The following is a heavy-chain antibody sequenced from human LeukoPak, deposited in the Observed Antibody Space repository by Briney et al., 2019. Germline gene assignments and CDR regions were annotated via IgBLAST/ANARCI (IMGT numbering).Heavy chain of an antibody. V-gene: IGHV3-33*01. CDR3: ARSRIYCSGGSCYSLSFTYYYYGMDV. J-gene: IGHJ6*02. Sequence: GGSLRLSCAASGFTFSSYGMHWVRQAPGKGLEWVAVIWYDGSNKYYADSVKGRFTISRDNSKNTLYLQMNSLRAADTAVYYCARSRIYCSGGSCYSLSFTYYYYGMDVWGQGTTVTVSS. D-gene: IGHD2-15*01. CDR2: IWYDGSNK. CDR1: GFTFSSYG.